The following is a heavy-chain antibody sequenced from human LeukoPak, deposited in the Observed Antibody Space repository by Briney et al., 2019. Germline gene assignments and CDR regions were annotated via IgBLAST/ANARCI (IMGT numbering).Heavy chain of an antibody. J-gene: IGHJ3*02. CDR3: ARGHDTRDAFDI. V-gene: IGHV1-8*03. CDR2: MNPNSGNT. CDR1: GYTFTSYD. D-gene: IGHD3-9*01. Sequence: ASVKVSCKASGYTFTSYDINWVRQATGQGLEWMGWMNPNSGNTGYAQKFQGRVTITRNTSISTAYMELSSLRSEDTAVYYCARGHDTRDAFDIWGQGTMVTVSS.